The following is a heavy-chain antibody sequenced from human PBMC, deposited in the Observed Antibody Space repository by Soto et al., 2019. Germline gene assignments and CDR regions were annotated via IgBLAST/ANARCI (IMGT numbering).Heavy chain of an antibody. Sequence: SQTLSFTCALSGDSVSSNSAAWIWIRQSPSSGLEWLGRKYYRSKWYNDYAVSVKSRITTNPHTSKNQFSLQLNSVTPEDTAVYYCARDTRGGGYDLWSGYPYYYYGMDVWGQGTTVTVSS. CDR3: ARDTRGGGYDLWSGYPYYYYGMDV. CDR1: GDSVSSNSAA. CDR2: KYYRSKWYN. D-gene: IGHD3-3*01. V-gene: IGHV6-1*01. J-gene: IGHJ6*02.